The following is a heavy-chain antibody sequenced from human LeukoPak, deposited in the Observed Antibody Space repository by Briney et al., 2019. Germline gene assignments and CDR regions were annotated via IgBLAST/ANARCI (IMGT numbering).Heavy chain of an antibody. Sequence: GGSLRLSCAASGFTFSNYALTWVRQAPGKGLEWVSIISGSGGSTYYADSVRGRFTTSRDNSKNTLYLQMNSLRGEDTAIYYCAKSASRYYYDYWGQGTLVSVSS. V-gene: IGHV3-23*01. CDR2: ISGSGGST. J-gene: IGHJ4*02. CDR3: AKSASRYYYDY. CDR1: GFTFSNYA.